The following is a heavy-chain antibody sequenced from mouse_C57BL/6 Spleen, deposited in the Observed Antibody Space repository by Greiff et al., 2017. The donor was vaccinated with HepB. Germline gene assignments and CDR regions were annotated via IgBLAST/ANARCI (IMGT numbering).Heavy chain of an antibody. V-gene: IGHV1-81*01. CDR1: GYTFTSYG. Sequence: VQLQQSGAELARPGASVKLSCKASGYTFTSYGISWVKQRTGQGLEWIGEIYPRSGNTYYNEKLKGKATLTADKSSSTAYMELRSLTSEDSAVYFCARRYGSSPLYAMDYWGQGTSVTVSS. J-gene: IGHJ4*01. CDR2: IYPRSGNT. CDR3: ARRYGSSPLYAMDY. D-gene: IGHD1-1*01.